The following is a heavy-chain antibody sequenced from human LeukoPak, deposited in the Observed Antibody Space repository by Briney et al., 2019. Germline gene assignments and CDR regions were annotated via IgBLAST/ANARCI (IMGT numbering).Heavy chain of an antibody. V-gene: IGHV3-30*01. J-gene: IGHJ4*02. CDR2: ISYDGSNK. D-gene: IGHD3-16*01. Sequence: GGSLRLSCAASGFTFSSYAVNWVRQAPGKGLEWVAVISYDGSNKYYADSVKGRFTISRDNSKNTLYLQMNSLRAEDTAVYYCARAADVADYWGRGTLVTVSS. CDR3: ARAADVADY. CDR1: GFTFSSYA.